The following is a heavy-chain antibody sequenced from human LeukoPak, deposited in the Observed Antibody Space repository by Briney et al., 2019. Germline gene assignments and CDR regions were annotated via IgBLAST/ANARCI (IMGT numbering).Heavy chain of an antibody. J-gene: IGHJ4*02. CDR2: INHSGST. V-gene: IGHV4-34*01. CDR3: ARAGDCSSTSCYPTADFDY. Sequence: PSEALSLTCAAYGGSFSGYYWSWIRQPPGKGLEWIGEINHSGSTNYNPSLKSRVTISVDTSKNQFSLKLSSVTAADTAVYYCARAGDCSSTSCYPTADFDYWGQGTLVTVSS. CDR1: GGSFSGYY. D-gene: IGHD2-2*01.